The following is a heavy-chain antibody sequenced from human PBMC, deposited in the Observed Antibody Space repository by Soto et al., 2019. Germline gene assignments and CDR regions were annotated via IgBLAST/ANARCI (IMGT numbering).Heavy chain of an antibody. V-gene: IGHV3-7*01. CDR2: IKQDGSEK. J-gene: IGHJ4*02. Sequence: GWSLRLSCAASVFTFSSYWMSWVRQAPGKGLEWVANIKQDGSEKYYVDSVKGRFTISRDNAKNSLYLQMNSLRAEDTAVYYCARTLGPIDYWGQGTLVTVSS. CDR1: VFTFSSYW. CDR3: ARTLGPIDY.